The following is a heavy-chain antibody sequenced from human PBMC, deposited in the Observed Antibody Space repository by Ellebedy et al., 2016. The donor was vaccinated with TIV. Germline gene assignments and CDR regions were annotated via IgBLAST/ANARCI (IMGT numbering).Heavy chain of an antibody. D-gene: IGHD5-18*01. CDR3: ARGGLGGEDTAMVTKRYGNDAFDI. V-gene: IGHV4-34*01. J-gene: IGHJ3*02. CDR1: GGSFSGYY. CDR2: INHSGST. Sequence: SETLSLXXAVYGGSFSGYYWSWIRQPPGKGLEWIGEINHSGSTNYNPSLKSRVTISVDTSKNQFSLKLSSVTAADTAVYYCARGGLGGEDTAMVTKRYGNDAFDIWGQGTMVTVSS.